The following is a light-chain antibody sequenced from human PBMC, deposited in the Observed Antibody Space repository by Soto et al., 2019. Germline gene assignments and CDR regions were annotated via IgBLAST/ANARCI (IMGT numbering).Light chain of an antibody. Sequence: QSALTQPASVSRSPGQSITISCTGTSSDVGSYNLVSWYQQHPGKAPKVMIYEVSKRPSGVSNRFSGSKSGNTASLTISGLQAEDEADYYCCAYAGSTFYVFGTGTKVTVL. CDR2: EVS. CDR1: SSDVGSYNL. CDR3: CAYAGSTFYV. J-gene: IGLJ1*01. V-gene: IGLV2-23*02.